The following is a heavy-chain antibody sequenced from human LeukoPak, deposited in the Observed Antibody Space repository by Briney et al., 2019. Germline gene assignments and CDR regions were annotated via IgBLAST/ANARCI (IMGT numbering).Heavy chain of an antibody. CDR3: ARGASVVAGNDNAFDI. D-gene: IGHD6-19*01. Sequence: GGSLRLSCAASGFTFDDYAMHWVRQAPGKGLEWVSGISWNSGSIGYADSVKGRFTISRDNARNSLYLQMNSLRAEDTAVYYCARGASVVAGNDNAFDIWGQGTMVTVSS. CDR1: GFTFDDYA. J-gene: IGHJ3*02. CDR2: ISWNSGSI. V-gene: IGHV3-9*01.